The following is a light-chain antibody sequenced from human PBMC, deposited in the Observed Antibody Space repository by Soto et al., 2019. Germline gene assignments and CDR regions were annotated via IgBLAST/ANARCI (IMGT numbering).Light chain of an antibody. CDR2: GAS. Sequence: EIVMTQSPATLSVSPGERATLSCRASQSVNTNLAWYQQKPGRAPRLLIHGASTRATGIPARFSGSGSGTEFTLIISSLQSEDFAVYSCQQYNNWPPHTFGQGTKLEIK. J-gene: IGKJ2*01. CDR3: QQYNNWPPHT. V-gene: IGKV3-15*01. CDR1: QSVNTN.